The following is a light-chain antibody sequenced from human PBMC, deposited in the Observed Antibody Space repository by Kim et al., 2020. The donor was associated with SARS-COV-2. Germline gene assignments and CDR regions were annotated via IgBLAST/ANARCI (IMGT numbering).Light chain of an antibody. CDR3: ATWDDSLSVRWV. J-gene: IGLJ3*02. V-gene: IGLV1-47*02. CDR2: SNN. Sequence: QSVLTQPPSASGTLGQKVSIYCSGSNSNIGVNYVYWYQHLPGTAPKLLMSSNNQRPSGVPDRFSGFKSGTSAFLAISVLRSEDEADYYCATWDDSLSVRWVFGGGTQLTVL. CDR1: NSNIGVNY.